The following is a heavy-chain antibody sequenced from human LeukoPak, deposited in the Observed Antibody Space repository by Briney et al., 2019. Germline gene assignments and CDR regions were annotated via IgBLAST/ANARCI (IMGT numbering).Heavy chain of an antibody. CDR1: GYTFTGYY. CDR2: INPNSGGT. CDR3: ARDSSSWYKVVKYYFDY. V-gene: IGHV1-2*02. Sequence: ASVKVSCKASGYTFTGYYKHWVRQAPGQGLEWMGWINPNSGGTNYAQKFQGRVTMTRDTSISTAYMELSRLRSDDTAVYYCARDSSSWYKVVKYYFDYWGQGTLVTVSS. D-gene: IGHD6-13*01. J-gene: IGHJ4*02.